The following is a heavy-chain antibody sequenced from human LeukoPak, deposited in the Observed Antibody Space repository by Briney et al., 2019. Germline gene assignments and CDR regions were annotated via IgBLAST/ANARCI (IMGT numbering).Heavy chain of an antibody. D-gene: IGHD3-3*01. CDR1: GFTFSKYS. Sequence: GGSLRLSCAASGFTFSKYSMNWVRQAPGKGLEWVSYISSNGSSVQYADSVKGRFTFSRDNAKNSLYLQMNSLRAVDTAVYYCARDGYDFWSGSIYYYFYMDVWGKGTTVTVSS. CDR2: ISSNGSSV. J-gene: IGHJ6*03. V-gene: IGHV3-48*01. CDR3: ARDGYDFWSGSIYYYFYMDV.